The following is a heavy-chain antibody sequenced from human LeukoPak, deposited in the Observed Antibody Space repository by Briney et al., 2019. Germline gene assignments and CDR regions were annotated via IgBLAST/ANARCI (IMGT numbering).Heavy chain of an antibody. Sequence: GRSLRLSCAASGFTFDDYAMHWVRQAPGKGLEWVSGISWNSGSIGYADSAKGRFTISRDNAKNSLYLQMNSLRAEDTALYYCAKDRAPSPGSGSSFDPWGQGTLVTVSS. CDR2: ISWNSGSI. J-gene: IGHJ5*02. D-gene: IGHD3-10*01. V-gene: IGHV3-9*01. CDR1: GFTFDDYA. CDR3: AKDRAPSPGSGSSFDP.